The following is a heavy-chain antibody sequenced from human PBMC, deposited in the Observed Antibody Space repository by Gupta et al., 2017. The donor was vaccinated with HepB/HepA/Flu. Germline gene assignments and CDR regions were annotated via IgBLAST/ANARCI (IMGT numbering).Heavy chain of an antibody. Sequence: QVQLVQSGAEVKKHGASVKVSCKASGYTFTSYDINWVRQATGHGPEWMGWMNPNSGNTGYAQKFQGRVTMTRNTSISTAYMELSSLRSEDTAVYYCARGVEDIVVVPAAIGGGHYYYYGMDVWGQGTTVTVSS. D-gene: IGHD2-2*01. CDR1: GYTFTSYD. J-gene: IGHJ6*02. V-gene: IGHV1-8*01. CDR3: ARGVEDIVVVPAAIGGGHYYYYGMDV. CDR2: MNPNSGNT.